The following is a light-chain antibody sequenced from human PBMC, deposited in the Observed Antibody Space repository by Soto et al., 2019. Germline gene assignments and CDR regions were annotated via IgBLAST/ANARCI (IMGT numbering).Light chain of an antibody. CDR1: SRVVGGYEF. J-gene: IGLJ1*01. V-gene: IGLV2-14*01. CDR2: DVS. Sequence: QSVLTQPASVSGSPGQSITISCTGTSRVVGGYEFVSWYQQHPDNAPKLIIYDVSDRPSGESSRFSGSKSANTASLTISGLQAEVGADYYCSSYTSSGTYVFGTGTKVTVL. CDR3: SSYTSSGTYV.